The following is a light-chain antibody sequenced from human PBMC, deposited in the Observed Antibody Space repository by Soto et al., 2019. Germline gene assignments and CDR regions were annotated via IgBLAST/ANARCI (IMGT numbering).Light chain of an antibody. CDR3: SSYAGGNNFV. J-gene: IGLJ2*01. Sequence: QSVLTQPRSVSGSPGQSVTISCTGTSSDVGGYNYVSWYQQHPGKAPKLMIYDVSKRPSGVPDRFSGSKSGNTASLTISGLQAEDEADYYCSSYAGGNNFVFGGGTKLTVL. V-gene: IGLV2-11*01. CDR1: SSDVGGYNY. CDR2: DVS.